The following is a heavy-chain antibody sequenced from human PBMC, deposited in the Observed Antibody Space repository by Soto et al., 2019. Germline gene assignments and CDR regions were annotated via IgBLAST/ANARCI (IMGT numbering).Heavy chain of an antibody. V-gene: IGHV3-48*02. CDR2: IHSGGNSI. J-gene: IGHJ4*02. CDR3: ARRSYGYSEEYYFDY. D-gene: IGHD5-18*01. Sequence: EVQLVESGGGLVQPGGSLRLSCATSGFIFSGYSMNWVRQAPGKGLEWVSYIHSGGNSIYYADSVKGRFTISRDNAKNSLYLQMNSLRDEDTAVYYCARRSYGYSEEYYFDYWGQGTLVTVSS. CDR1: GFIFSGYS.